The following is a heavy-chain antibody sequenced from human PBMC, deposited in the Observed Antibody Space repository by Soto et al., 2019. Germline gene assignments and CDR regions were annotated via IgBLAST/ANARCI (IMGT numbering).Heavy chain of an antibody. Sequence: ASVKVSCKASGYTFTSYGISWVRQAPGQGLEWMGWISAYNGNTNYAQKLQGRVTMTTDTSTSTAYMELRSLRAEDTAVYYCAKGEDIVLMIPWFDPWGQGTLVTVSS. V-gene: IGHV1-18*01. J-gene: IGHJ5*02. CDR3: AKGEDIVLMIPWFDP. D-gene: IGHD2-8*01. CDR1: GYTFTSYG. CDR2: ISAYNGNT.